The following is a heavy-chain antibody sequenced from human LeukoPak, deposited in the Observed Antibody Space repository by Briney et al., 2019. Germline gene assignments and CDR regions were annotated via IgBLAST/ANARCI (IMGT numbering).Heavy chain of an antibody. Sequence: SETLSLTCTVSGYSISSGYYWGWIRQPPGKGLEWIGSIYHSGNTYYNPSLKSRVTISVDTSKNQFSLKLSSVTAADTAVYYCARGLDIVATSDAFDIWGQGTMVTVSS. CDR1: GYSISSGYY. CDR2: IYHSGNT. CDR3: ARGLDIVATSDAFDI. J-gene: IGHJ3*02. V-gene: IGHV4-38-2*02. D-gene: IGHD5-12*01.